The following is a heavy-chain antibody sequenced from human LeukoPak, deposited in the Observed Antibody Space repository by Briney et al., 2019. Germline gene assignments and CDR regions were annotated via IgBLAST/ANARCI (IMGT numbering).Heavy chain of an antibody. CDR3: ALGGSYCSGGTCYPPEAY. V-gene: IGHV5-10-1*01. CDR2: IDPSDSYT. CDR1: GYSFTSYR. D-gene: IGHD2-15*01. Sequence: KAGESLKISCKGSGYSFTSYRISWVRQMPGKGLEWMGTIDPSDSYTNYSPSFQGHVTISADKSISTAYLQWSSLKASDTAMYYCALGGSYCSGGTCYPPEAYWGQGTLVTVSS. J-gene: IGHJ4*02.